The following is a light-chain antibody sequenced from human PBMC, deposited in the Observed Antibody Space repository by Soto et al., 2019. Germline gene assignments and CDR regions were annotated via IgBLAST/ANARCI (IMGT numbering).Light chain of an antibody. J-gene: IGLJ2*01. Sequence: SYELTQPPSVSVAPGKTARITCGGNNIGSKSVHWYQQKPGQAPVLVIYYDSDRPSGIPERFSGSNSGNTATLTISRVEAGDEVDYYCQLWDSSSDHLHVVFGGGTKLTVL. CDR2: YDS. CDR1: NIGSKS. CDR3: QLWDSSSDHLHVV. V-gene: IGLV3-21*04.